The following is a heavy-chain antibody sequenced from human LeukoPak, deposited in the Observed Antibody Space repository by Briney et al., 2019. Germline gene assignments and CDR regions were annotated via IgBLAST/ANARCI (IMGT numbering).Heavy chain of an antibody. J-gene: IGHJ4*02. CDR3: ARDPPRYSGYDYFGFDY. CDR1: GYTFTSYG. Sequence: ASVKVSCKASGYTFTSYGISWVRQAPGQGLEWMGWISAYNGNTNYAQKLQGRVTMTTDTSTSTAYMELRSLRSDDTAVYYCARDPPRYSGYDYFGFDYWGQRTLVTVSS. D-gene: IGHD5-12*01. CDR2: ISAYNGNT. V-gene: IGHV1-18*01.